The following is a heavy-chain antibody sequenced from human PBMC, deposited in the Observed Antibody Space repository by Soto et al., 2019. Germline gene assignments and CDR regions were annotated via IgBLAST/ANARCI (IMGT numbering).Heavy chain of an antibody. CDR2: INHSGST. CDR3: ARGLAGVVVVAGTYDY. J-gene: IGHJ4*02. V-gene: IGHV4-34*01. Sequence: QVQLQQWGAGLLKPSETLSLTCAVYGGSFSGYYWSWIRQPPGKGLEWIGEINHSGSTNYNPSLKGRVTISVDTSKNQFSLKLSSVTAADTAVYYCARGLAGVVVVAGTYDYWGQGTLVTVSS. CDR1: GGSFSGYY. D-gene: IGHD2-15*01.